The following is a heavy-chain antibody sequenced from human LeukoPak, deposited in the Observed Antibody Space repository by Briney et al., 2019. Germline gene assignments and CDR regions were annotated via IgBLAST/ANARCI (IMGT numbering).Heavy chain of an antibody. Sequence: KPGESLKISCTGYGYIFTNYWIGGVRQMPGKGLEWMGVIYPGDSDTIYSPSVQGQVILSIDKSIRTAYLQWSSLKASDAAMYFCARQYCGGDCYPLDAFDIWGQGTMVTVS. J-gene: IGHJ3*02. V-gene: IGHV5-51*01. CDR1: GYIFTNYW. CDR3: ARQYCGGDCYPLDAFDI. CDR2: IYPGDSDT. D-gene: IGHD2-21*02.